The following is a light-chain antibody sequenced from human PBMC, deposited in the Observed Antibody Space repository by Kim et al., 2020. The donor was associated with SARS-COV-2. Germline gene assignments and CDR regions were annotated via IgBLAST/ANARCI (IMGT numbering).Light chain of an antibody. CDR2: KDS. J-gene: IGLJ2*01. CDR1: ALPKQY. V-gene: IGLV3-25*03. CDR3: QSADSSGTYRGV. Sequence: SYELTQPPSVSVSPGQTARITCSGDALPKQYVYWYQQKPGQAPVLVIYKDSERPSGIPERFSGSSSGTTVTLTISGVQAEDEADYYCQSADSSGTYRGVFGGGTKLTVL.